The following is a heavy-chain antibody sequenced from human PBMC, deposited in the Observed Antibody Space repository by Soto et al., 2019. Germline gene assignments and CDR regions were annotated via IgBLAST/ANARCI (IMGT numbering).Heavy chain of an antibody. J-gene: IGHJ5*02. CDR3: ARGGGYCISTSCYIAATNWFDP. CDR1: GYTFTGYY. V-gene: IGHV1-2*04. Sequence: ASVKVSCKASGYTFTGYYMHWVRQAPGQGLEWMGWINPNSGGTNYAQKFQGWVTMTRDTSISTAYMELSRLRSDDTAVYYCARGGGYCISTSCYIAATNWFDPWGQGTLVTVSS. D-gene: IGHD2-2*02. CDR2: INPNSGGT.